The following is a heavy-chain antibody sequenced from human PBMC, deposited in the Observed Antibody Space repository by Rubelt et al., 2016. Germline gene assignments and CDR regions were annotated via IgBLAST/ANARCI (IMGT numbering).Heavy chain of an antibody. CDR3: ARAVRNPINWFDP. Sequence: QVQLQESGPGLVKPSETLSLTCTVSGGSISPNYWSWIRQSPGKGLEWIGNIYYRGSTNYNSSLTRRVTVSVDTSKNQFSLNRTSVTAAETAVYYWARAVRNPINWFDPWGQGTLVTVSS. CDR2: IYYRGST. J-gene: IGHJ5*02. V-gene: IGHV4-59*01. D-gene: IGHD3-22*01. CDR1: GGSISPNY.